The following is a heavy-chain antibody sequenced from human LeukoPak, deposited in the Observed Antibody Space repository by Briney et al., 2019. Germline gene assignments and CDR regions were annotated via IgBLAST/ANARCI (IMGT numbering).Heavy chain of an antibody. CDR3: ASVEAVYYYGAASPYSPY. CDR1: GFTFSSYG. D-gene: IGHD3-10*01. J-gene: IGHJ4*02. Sequence: PGGSLRLSCAASGFTFSSYGMTWVRHPPRKGLERVSGISGSGGSTNYSDPSKDRFTISRDNSKNTQYLQMNSPRPDANPVYYCASVEAVYYYGAASPYSPYWGQGTLVTVSS. V-gene: IGHV3-23*01. CDR2: ISGSGGST.